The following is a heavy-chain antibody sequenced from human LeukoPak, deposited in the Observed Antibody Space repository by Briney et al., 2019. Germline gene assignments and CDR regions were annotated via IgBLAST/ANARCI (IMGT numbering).Heavy chain of an antibody. J-gene: IGHJ4*02. D-gene: IGHD6-6*01. CDR2: MYTSGRS. CDR3: AKGESTSSPTGFDY. Sequence: SETLSLTCTVSGGSISSSYWSWIRQPAGKGLEWIGRMYTSGRSNYSPSLKSRVTMSVDTSKNQISLNLSSVTAADTAVYYCAKGESTSSPTGFDYWGQGTLVTVSS. CDR1: GGSISSSY. V-gene: IGHV4-4*07.